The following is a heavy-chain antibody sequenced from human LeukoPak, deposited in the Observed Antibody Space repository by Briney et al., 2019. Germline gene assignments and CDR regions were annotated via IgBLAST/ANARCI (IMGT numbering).Heavy chain of an antibody. J-gene: IGHJ3*02. D-gene: IGHD6-13*01. Sequence: GASVKVSCTASGYTFTGYYIHWVRQAPGQGLEWMGWINPNSGGTNYAQKFQGRVTMTRDTSISTAYMELSRLRSDDTAVYYCATSYSSSWYDMSAVDIWGQGTMVTVSS. CDR1: GYTFTGYY. V-gene: IGHV1-2*02. CDR3: ATSYSSSWYDMSAVDI. CDR2: INPNSGGT.